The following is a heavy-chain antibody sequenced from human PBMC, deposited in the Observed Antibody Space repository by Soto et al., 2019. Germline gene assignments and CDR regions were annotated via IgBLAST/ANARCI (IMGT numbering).Heavy chain of an antibody. CDR1: GCSISSGGYY. CDR2: IYYSGST. D-gene: IGHD6-13*01. Sequence: SETLSLTFTVSGCSISSGGYYWSWIRQPPGKGLEWIGYIYYSGSTNYNPSLKSRVTISVDTSKNQFSLKLSSVTAADTAVYYRARIVSSSWYGAFAIWGQGTMVTVSS. J-gene: IGHJ3*02. CDR3: ARIVSSSWYGAFAI. V-gene: IGHV4-61*08.